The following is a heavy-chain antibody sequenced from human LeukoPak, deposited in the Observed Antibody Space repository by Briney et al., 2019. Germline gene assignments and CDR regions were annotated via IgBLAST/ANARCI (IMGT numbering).Heavy chain of an antibody. CDR2: TYSAGST. CDR3: ARVRTDYDFWSGYRYYYYYMDV. J-gene: IGHJ6*03. Sequence: GGSLTLSCAASGFTVSSNFMSWVRQAPGEGLEWVSITYSAGSTYYSDSVKGRTTISRDNSKHTLDLQMNSLRVEDTAVYYCARVRTDYDFWSGYRYYYYYMDVWGKGTTVTVSS. CDR1: GFTVSSNF. V-gene: IGHV3-53*01. D-gene: IGHD3-3*01.